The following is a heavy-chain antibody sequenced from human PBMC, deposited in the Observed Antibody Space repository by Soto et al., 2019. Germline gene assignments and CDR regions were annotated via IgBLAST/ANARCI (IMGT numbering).Heavy chain of an antibody. V-gene: IGHV1-24*01. CDR1: GYTLTELS. CDR3: ATDGSSGYYYDDAFDI. D-gene: IGHD3-22*01. J-gene: IGHJ3*02. CDR2: FDPEDGET. Sequence: ASVKVSCKVSGYTLTELSMHWVRQAPGKGLEWMGGFDPEDGETIYAQKFQGRVTMTEDTSTDTAYMELSSLRSEDAAVYYCATDGSSGYYYDDAFDIWGQGTMVTVSS.